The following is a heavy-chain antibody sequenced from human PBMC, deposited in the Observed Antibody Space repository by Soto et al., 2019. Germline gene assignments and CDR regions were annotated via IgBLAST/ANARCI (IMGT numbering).Heavy chain of an antibody. CDR2: IIPIFGTA. J-gene: IGHJ5*02. V-gene: IGHV1-69*13. D-gene: IGHD1-26*01. Sequence: SVKVSCKASGGTFSSYAISWVRQAPGQGLEWMGGIIPIFGTANYAQKFQGRVTITADESTSTAYMELSSLRSEDTAVYYCARDRGYSGSYYVREDWFDPWGQGTLVTVSS. CDR1: GGTFSSYA. CDR3: ARDRGYSGSYYVREDWFDP.